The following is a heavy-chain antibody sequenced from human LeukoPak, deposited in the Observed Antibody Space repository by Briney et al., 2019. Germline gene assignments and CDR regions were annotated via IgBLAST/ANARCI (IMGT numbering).Heavy chain of an antibody. D-gene: IGHD3-9*01. CDR3: AKAHFESFDWLIDY. V-gene: IGHV3-48*04. Sequence: HPGGSLRLSCAASGFTFSSYSMNWVRQAPGKGLEWVSYISSSSSTIYYADSVKGRFTISRDNAKNSLYLQMNSLRAEDTAVYYCAKAHFESFDWLIDYWGQGTLVTVSS. J-gene: IGHJ4*02. CDR1: GFTFSSYS. CDR2: ISSSSSTI.